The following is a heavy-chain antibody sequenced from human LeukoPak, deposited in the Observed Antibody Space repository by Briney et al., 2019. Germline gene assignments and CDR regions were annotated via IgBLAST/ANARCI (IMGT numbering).Heavy chain of an antibody. CDR1: GFTFSIYA. CDR3: ARRSAARDAFDI. J-gene: IGHJ3*02. CDR2: LTGSGGST. Sequence: GGSLRLSCATSGFTFSIYAMTWVRQAPGKGLEWVSTLTGSGGSTYYADSVKGRFTISRDNAKNTLYLQMNSLRAEDTAVYYCARRSAARDAFDIWGQGTMVTGSS. V-gene: IGHV3-23*01. D-gene: IGHD6-6*01.